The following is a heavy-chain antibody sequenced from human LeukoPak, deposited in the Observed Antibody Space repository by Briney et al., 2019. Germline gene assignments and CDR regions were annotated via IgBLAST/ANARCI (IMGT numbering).Heavy chain of an antibody. J-gene: IGHJ4*02. Sequence: GGSLRLSCAASGFTFSDYYMSWIRQAPGKGLEWVSYISSSSSYTNYADSVKGRFTISRDSAKNSLYLQMNSLRAEDTAVYYCAREGSSSSCNFDYWGQGTLVTVSS. CDR3: AREGSSSSCNFDY. CDR1: GFTFSDYY. CDR2: ISSSSSYT. D-gene: IGHD6-13*01. V-gene: IGHV3-11*05.